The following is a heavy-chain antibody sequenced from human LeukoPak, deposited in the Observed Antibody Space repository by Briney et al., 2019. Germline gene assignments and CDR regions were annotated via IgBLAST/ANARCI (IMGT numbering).Heavy chain of an antibody. J-gene: IGHJ4*02. CDR2: TYYNGSP. CDR3: ANYRYNVGY. CDR1: GDSISNTRFY. Sequence: SETLSLTCTVSGDSISNTRFYWDWLRQPPGKRLEWIGTTYYNGSPTYNPSLRSRVTISVDTSKNQFSLKLDSVTAAATAVYYCANYRYNVGYWGQGTLVTVSS. D-gene: IGHD1-14*01. V-gene: IGHV4-39*01.